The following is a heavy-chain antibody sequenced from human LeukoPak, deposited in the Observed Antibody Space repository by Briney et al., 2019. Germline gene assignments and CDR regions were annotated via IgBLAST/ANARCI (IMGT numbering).Heavy chain of an antibody. Sequence: GGSLRLSCAASGFTFSSYAMSWVRQVPGKGLEWVSAISGSGGSTYYADSVKGRFTISRDNSKNTLYLQMNSLRAEDTAVYYCAKDPYGSGTSRNYGMDVWGQGTTVTVSS. D-gene: IGHD3-10*01. CDR2: ISGSGGST. J-gene: IGHJ6*02. CDR1: GFTFSSYA. CDR3: AKDPYGSGTSRNYGMDV. V-gene: IGHV3-23*01.